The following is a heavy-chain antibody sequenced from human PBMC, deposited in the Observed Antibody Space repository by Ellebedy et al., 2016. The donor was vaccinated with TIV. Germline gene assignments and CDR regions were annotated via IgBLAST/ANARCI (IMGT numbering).Heavy chain of an antibody. CDR1: GGTFSSYA. D-gene: IGHD4-17*01. J-gene: IGHJ6*02. V-gene: IGHV1-3*01. CDR2: INAGNGNT. CDR3: ARDSGLRREGPGMDV. Sequence: AASVKVSCKASGGTFSSYAISWVRQAPGQGLEWMGWINAGNGNTKYSQKFQGRVTITRDTSASTAYIELSSLRSEDTAVYYCARDSGLRREGPGMDVWGQGTTVTVSS.